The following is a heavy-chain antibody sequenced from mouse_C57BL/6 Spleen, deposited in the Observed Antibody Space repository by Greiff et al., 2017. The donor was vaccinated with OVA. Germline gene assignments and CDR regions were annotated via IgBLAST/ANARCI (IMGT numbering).Heavy chain of an antibody. V-gene: IGHV1-52*01. CDR3: AREESSPITTVVDY. CDR2: IDPSDSET. Sequence: QVQLQQPGAELVRPGSSVKLSCKASGYTFTSYWMHWVKQRPIQGLEWIGNIDPSDSETHYNQKFKDKATLTVDKSSSTAYMQLSSLTSEDSAVYYCAREESSPITTVVDYWGQGTTLTVSS. J-gene: IGHJ2*01. CDR1: GYTFTSYW. D-gene: IGHD1-1*01.